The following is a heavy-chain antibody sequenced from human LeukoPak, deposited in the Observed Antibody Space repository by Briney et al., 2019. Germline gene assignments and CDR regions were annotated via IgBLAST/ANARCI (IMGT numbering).Heavy chain of an antibody. Sequence: KPSETLSLTCAVYGGSFSGYYWSWTRQPPGKGLEWIGEINHSGSTNYNPSLKSRVTISVDTSKNQFSLKLSSVTAADTAVYYCARFTRGYSYGYWFDPWGQGTLVTVSS. CDR1: GGSFSGYY. D-gene: IGHD5-18*01. V-gene: IGHV4-34*01. J-gene: IGHJ5*02. CDR3: ARFTRGYSYGYWFDP. CDR2: INHSGST.